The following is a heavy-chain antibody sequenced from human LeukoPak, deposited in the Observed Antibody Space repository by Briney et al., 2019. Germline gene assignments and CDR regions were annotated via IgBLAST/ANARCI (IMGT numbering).Heavy chain of an antibody. CDR2: INPNSGGT. Sequence: ASVKVSCKASGYTFSGYYMHWVRQAPGQGLEWMGRINPNSGGTNYAQKFQDRVTMTRDKSMRKAYLEVSRLKADDTAVYYCARRRRARSGYDLVAWGQGTMVIVS. D-gene: IGHD5-12*01. J-gene: IGHJ3*01. V-gene: IGHV1-2*06. CDR1: GYTFSGYY. CDR3: ARRRRARSGYDLVA.